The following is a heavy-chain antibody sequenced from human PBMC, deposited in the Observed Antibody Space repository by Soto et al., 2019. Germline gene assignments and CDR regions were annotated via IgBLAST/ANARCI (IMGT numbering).Heavy chain of an antibody. Sequence: GASVKVSCKASGGTFSSYAISCVRQAPGQGLEWMGGIIPIFGTSNYAQKFQGRVTITADESTSTAYMELSSLRSEDTAVYYCARGWTAIITHDACDIWGQGTMVSVSS. V-gene: IGHV1-69*13. CDR2: IIPIFGTS. J-gene: IGHJ3*02. CDR3: ARGWTAIITHDACDI. D-gene: IGHD5-18*01. CDR1: GGTFSSYA.